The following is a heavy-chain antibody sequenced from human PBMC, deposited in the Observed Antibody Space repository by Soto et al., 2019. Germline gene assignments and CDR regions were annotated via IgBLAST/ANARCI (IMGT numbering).Heavy chain of an antibody. Sequence: QVQLVESGGDLVKPGGSLRLSCAASGFTFSDYYMSWIHQAPGKGLEWVSSITSSGSTTYYTDSVKGRFTISRDNAKNSLYLQMNSLRAEDTAVYYCVRERYSYGPYYFDYWGQGTLVTVSS. J-gene: IGHJ4*02. CDR3: VRERYSYGPYYFDY. D-gene: IGHD5-18*01. CDR1: GFTFSDYY. V-gene: IGHV3-11*01. CDR2: ITSSGSTT.